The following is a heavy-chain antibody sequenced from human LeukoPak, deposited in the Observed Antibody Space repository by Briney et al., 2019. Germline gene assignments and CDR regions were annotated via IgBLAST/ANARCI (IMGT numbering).Heavy chain of an antibody. V-gene: IGHV3-21*01. CDR2: ISSSSSYI. CDR3: ARLGSSAMVYGNLDY. CDR1: GFTFSSYS. J-gene: IGHJ4*02. Sequence: GGSLRLSCAASGFTFSSYSINWVRQAPGKGLEWVSSISSSSSYIYYADSVKGRFTISRDNAKNSLYMQMNSLRAEDTAVCYCARLGSSAMVYGNLDYWGQGTLVTVSS. D-gene: IGHD5-18*01.